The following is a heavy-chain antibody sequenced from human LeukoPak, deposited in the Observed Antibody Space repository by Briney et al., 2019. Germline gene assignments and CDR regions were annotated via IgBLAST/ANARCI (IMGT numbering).Heavy chain of an antibody. V-gene: IGHV3-11*05. D-gene: IGHD5-18*01. J-gene: IGHJ4*02. Sequence: AGSLRLSRAASGFRFSDYYMSWIRQAPGKGLEWVSYISSGSSYTNYADSVKGRFTISRDNAKNSLYLQMNSLRAEDTAVYYCARAGTAMDVDYWGQGTLVTVSS. CDR3: ARAGTAMDVDY. CDR1: GFRFSDYY. CDR2: ISSGSSYT.